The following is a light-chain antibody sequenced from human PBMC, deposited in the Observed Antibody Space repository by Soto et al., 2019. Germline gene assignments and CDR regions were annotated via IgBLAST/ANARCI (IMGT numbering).Light chain of an antibody. J-gene: IGKJ2*01. CDR1: QSVSSY. Sequence: EIVLTQSPATLSLSPGERATLSCRASQSVSSYLAWYQQKPGQAPRLLMSGASSRATGIPDRFSGSGSGTDFTLTISRIEPEDFAVYYCQQYGSLYTFGQGTKLEIK. CDR2: GAS. V-gene: IGKV3-20*01. CDR3: QQYGSLYT.